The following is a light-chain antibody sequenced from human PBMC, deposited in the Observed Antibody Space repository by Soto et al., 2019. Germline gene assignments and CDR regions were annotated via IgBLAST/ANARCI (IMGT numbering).Light chain of an antibody. CDR3: QQYGRTPLP. J-gene: IGKJ4*01. CDR1: QSVSRNY. V-gene: IGKV3-20*01. CDR2: DAS. Sequence: EIVLTQSPGTLSLSPGERASLSCRASQSVSRNYVAWYHYKPGQAPRLLIYDASTMATGIPDRVSGSGSGADFTLTISRLEPEDFAVYFCQQYGRTPLPFGGGYKVASK.